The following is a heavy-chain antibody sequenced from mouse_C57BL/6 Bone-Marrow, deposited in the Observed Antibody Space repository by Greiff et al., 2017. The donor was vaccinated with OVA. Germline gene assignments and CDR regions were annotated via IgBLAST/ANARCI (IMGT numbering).Heavy chain of an antibody. CDR3: ARGGIYYCYDSAWFAY. D-gene: IGHD2-2*01. V-gene: IGHV1-81*01. CDR1: GYTFTSYG. J-gene: IGHJ3*01. CDR2: IYPRSGNT. Sequence: VQLQQSGAELARPGASVKLSCKASGYTFTSYGISWVKQRTGQGLEWIGEIYPRSGNTYYNEKFKGKATLTADKSSSTAYMELRSLTSVDSAVYFCARGGIYYCYDSAWFAYWGQGTLVTVSA.